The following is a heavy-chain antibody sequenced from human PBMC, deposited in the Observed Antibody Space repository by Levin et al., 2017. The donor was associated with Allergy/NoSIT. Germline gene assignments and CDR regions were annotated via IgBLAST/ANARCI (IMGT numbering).Heavy chain of an antibody. CDR2: IWYDGSNK. J-gene: IGHJ6*02. D-gene: IGHD4-11*01. Sequence: GGSLRLSCAASGFTFSSYGMHWVRQAPGKGLEWVAVIWYDGSNKYYADSVKGRFTISRDNSKNTLYLQMNSLRAEDTAVYYCARDTMTTVSYYYYYGMDVWGQGTTVTVSS. V-gene: IGHV3-33*01. CDR3: ARDTMTTVSYYYYYGMDV. CDR1: GFTFSSYG.